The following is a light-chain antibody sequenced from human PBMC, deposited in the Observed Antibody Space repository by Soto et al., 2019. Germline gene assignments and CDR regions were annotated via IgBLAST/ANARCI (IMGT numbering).Light chain of an antibody. J-gene: IGKJ2*01. V-gene: IGKV1-39*01. CDR1: QRISAY. CDR3: QQSYSTPYT. CDR2: DVS. Sequence: DIPRTQSPSSLSSSVGDRVIITCRASQRISAYLNWYQQKPGEAPKLLIFDVSVLESGVPSRFSGSGSETDFTLSISSLQTEDFATYYCQQSYSTPYTFGQGTKLEIK.